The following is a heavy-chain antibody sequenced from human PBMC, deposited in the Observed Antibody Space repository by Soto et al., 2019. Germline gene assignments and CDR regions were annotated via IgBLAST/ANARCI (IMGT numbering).Heavy chain of an antibody. J-gene: IGHJ4*02. V-gene: IGHV1-2*02. Sequence: ASVKVSCKASGYTFTGYYMHWVRQAPGQGLEWMGWINPNSGGTNYAQKFQGRVTMTRDTSISTAYMELSRLRSDDTAVYYCARDVGYYYDSSGYLVYWGQGTLVTASS. CDR2: INPNSGGT. CDR3: ARDVGYYYDSSGYLVY. D-gene: IGHD3-22*01. CDR1: GYTFTGYY.